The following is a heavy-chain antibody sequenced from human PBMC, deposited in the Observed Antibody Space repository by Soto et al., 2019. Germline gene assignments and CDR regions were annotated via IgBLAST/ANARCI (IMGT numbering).Heavy chain of an antibody. CDR3: ARGIPVSGSFDY. D-gene: IGHD6-19*01. V-gene: IGHV4-31*03. CDR2: IYTTGST. J-gene: IGHJ4*02. CDR1: GDSIGRGGYY. Sequence: SATLSLTCTVSGDSIGRGGYYWTWIRQHPGKGLEWIAYIYTTGSTYYNPSLKSRVGISVDTPKNQFSLKLSSVTAADTAVYYCARGIPVSGSFDYWGQGTLVTVSS.